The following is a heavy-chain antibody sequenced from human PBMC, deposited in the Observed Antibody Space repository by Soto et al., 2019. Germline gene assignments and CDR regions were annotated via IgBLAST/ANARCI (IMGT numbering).Heavy chain of an antibody. J-gene: IGHJ4*02. V-gene: IGHV3-30-3*01. D-gene: IGHD4-17*01. CDR1: GFTFSSYA. CDR2: ISYDGSNK. Sequence: GGSLRLSCAASGFTFSSYAMHWVRQAPGKGLEWVAVISYDGSNKYYADSVKGRFTISRDNSKNTLYLQMNSLRAEDTAVYYCARGNDYGDYGRFDYWGQGTLVTVSS. CDR3: ARGNDYGDYGRFDY.